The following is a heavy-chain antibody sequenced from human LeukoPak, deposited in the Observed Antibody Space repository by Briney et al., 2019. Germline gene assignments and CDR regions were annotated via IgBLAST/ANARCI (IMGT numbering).Heavy chain of an antibody. CDR2: TFHSGSP. J-gene: IGHJ4*02. Sequence: PSETLSLTCNVSGYSISSGYYWGCSRHPPEKSLEWIGTTFHSGSPNYNPSLKSRVTISIDTYKNQLSLKLSSVTAADTAFYYCARDAGGDFDYWGQGTLVTVYS. V-gene: IGHV4-38-2*02. CDR3: ARDAGGDFDY. D-gene: IGHD2-21*01. CDR1: GYSISSGYY.